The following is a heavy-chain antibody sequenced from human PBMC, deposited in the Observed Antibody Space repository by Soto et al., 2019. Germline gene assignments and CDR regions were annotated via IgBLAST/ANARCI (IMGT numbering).Heavy chain of an antibody. CDR2: IYYSGST. V-gene: IGHV4-39*01. Sequence: SETLSLTCTVSGGSISSSSYYWGWIRQPPGKGLEWIGSIYYSGSTYYNPSLKSRVTIFVDTSKNQFSLKLSSVTAADTAVYYCARRVDTAMVISFYYYGMDVWGQGTTVTVSS. CDR3: ARRVDTAMVISFYYYGMDV. J-gene: IGHJ6*02. CDR1: GGSISSSSYY. D-gene: IGHD5-18*01.